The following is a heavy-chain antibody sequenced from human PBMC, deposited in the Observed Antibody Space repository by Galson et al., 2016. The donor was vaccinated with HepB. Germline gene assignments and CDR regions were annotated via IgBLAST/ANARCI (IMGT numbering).Heavy chain of an antibody. V-gene: IGHV1-18*01. D-gene: IGHD1-26*01. Sequence: SVKVSCKASGYAFLSFGITWVRQAPGQRLEWLGWISAYNGKTNYAQKFQGRVTMTTNPSTSTTYMDLRSLISDDTAVYYCARDGRDYTGSYYPPFDYWGQGTLVTVSS. CDR2: ISAYNGKT. CDR3: ARDGRDYTGSYYPPFDY. J-gene: IGHJ4*02. CDR1: GYAFLSFG.